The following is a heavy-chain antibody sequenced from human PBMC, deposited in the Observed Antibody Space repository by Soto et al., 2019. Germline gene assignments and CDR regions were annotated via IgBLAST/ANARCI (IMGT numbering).Heavy chain of an antibody. V-gene: IGHV1-18*01. J-gene: IGHJ5*02. CDR3: ARHHGPTTSENWFDP. Sequence: SVKVSFKASGYTFFTYDISWVRQAPGQGLEWMGWISTYSGDTKYAQKFQGRVTMTTDTSTTTAYLELRSLRSDDTAVYYCARHHGPTTSENWFDPWGQGTLVTVSS. D-gene: IGHD5-12*01. CDR2: ISTYSGDT. CDR1: GYTFFTYD.